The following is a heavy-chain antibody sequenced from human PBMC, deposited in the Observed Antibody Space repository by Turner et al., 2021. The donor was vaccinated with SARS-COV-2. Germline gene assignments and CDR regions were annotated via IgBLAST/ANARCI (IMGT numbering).Heavy chain of an antibody. D-gene: IGHD2-2*01. CDR1: GGTFSSYA. CDR3: ARLHGHCTSTSCYWDYYFGMDV. CDR2: MNPNSGNT. Sequence: QVQLVQSGAEVKKPGSSVKVSCKASGGTFSSYAISWVRQAPGQGLEWMGWMNPNSGNTGYAQKFPGRVTMTRDTSISTAYMELSSLRSEDTAVYYCARLHGHCTSTSCYWDYYFGMDVWGQGTTVTVSS. J-gene: IGHJ6*02. V-gene: IGHV1-8*02.